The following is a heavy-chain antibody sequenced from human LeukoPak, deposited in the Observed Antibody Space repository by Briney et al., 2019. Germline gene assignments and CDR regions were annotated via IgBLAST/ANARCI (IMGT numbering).Heavy chain of an antibody. CDR3: ARDTVDTALDY. CDR1: GGSISSYY. Sequence: TSETLSLTCAVYGGSISSYYWGWIRQPPGKGLEWIGSIYYSGSTYYNPSLKSRVTISVATSKNQFSLKLSSVTAADTAVYYCARDTVDTALDYWGQGTLVTVSS. J-gene: IGHJ4*02. D-gene: IGHD5-18*01. CDR2: IYYSGST. V-gene: IGHV4-39*02.